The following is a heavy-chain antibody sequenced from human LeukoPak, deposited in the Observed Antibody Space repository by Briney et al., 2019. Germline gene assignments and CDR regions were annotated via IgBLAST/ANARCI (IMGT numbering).Heavy chain of an antibody. V-gene: IGHV4-39*07. CDR2: IYSGGST. CDR1: GGSISSSDYY. J-gene: IGHJ4*02. D-gene: IGHD4-23*01. Sequence: PSETLSLTCTVSGGSISSSDYYWGWVRQPPGKRLEWIGSIYSGGSTYYIPSLKSRLTISLDTSKSQFSLKLSSVTAADTAVYYCARDGRNFDIDYWGQGTLVTVSS. CDR3: ARDGRNFDIDY.